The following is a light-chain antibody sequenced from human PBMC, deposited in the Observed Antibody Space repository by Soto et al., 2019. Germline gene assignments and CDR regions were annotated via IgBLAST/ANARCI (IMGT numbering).Light chain of an antibody. CDR3: QQYNNWPPIT. Sequence: DIVLTQSPGTLSVSPGERATLSCRASQSVGSAYLSWYQQKPCQAPRLLIYGASSRATGIPDTFSGIGSGTDFTPTISRLEPEDFAVYYCQQYNNWPPITCGQGTRLEIK. V-gene: IGKV3-20*01. CDR2: GAS. J-gene: IGKJ5*01. CDR1: QSVGSAY.